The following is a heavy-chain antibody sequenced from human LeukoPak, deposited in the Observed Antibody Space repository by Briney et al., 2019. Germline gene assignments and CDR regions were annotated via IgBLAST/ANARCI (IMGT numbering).Heavy chain of an antibody. CDR2: IGTAGDT. CDR3: ARGGRWSLPYYFDY. J-gene: IGHJ4*02. V-gene: IGHV3-13*01. Sequence: GGSLRLSCAASGFTFSSYDMHWVRQATGKGLEWVSAIGTAGDTYYPGSVKGRFTISRENAKNSLYLQMNSLRAGDTAVYYCARGGRWSLPYYFDYWGQGTLVTVSS. CDR1: GFTFSSYD. D-gene: IGHD4-23*01.